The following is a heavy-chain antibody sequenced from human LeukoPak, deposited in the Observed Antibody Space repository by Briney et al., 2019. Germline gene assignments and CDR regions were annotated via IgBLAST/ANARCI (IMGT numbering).Heavy chain of an antibody. CDR2: IKPSGGST. V-gene: IGHV1-46*01. CDR3: ARDLVGATGN. D-gene: IGHD1-26*01. J-gene: IGHJ4*02. CDR1: GYTFTSYY. Sequence: ASVKVSCKASGYTFTSYYMHWVRQAPGQGLEWMGIIKPSGGSTSYEQKSQGRVTMTRDTSTSTVYMELSSLRSEDTAVYYCARDLVGATGNWGQGTLVTVSS.